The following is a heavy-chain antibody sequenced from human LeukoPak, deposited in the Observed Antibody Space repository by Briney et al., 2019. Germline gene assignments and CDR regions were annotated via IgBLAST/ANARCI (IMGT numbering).Heavy chain of an antibody. D-gene: IGHD1-26*01. J-gene: IGHJ4*02. V-gene: IGHV3-23*01. CDR1: GFTFSSYA. Sequence: GGSLRLSCAASGFTFSSYAMSWVRQAPGKGLEWVSAISGSGGSTYYADSVKGRFTISRDNAKNSLYLQMNGLRAEDTAVYYCARGGNSPPVGFDYWGQGTLVTVSS. CDR2: ISGSGGST. CDR3: ARGGNSPPVGFDY.